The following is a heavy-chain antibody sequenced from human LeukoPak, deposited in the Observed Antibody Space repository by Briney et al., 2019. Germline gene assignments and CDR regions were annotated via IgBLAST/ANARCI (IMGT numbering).Heavy chain of an antibody. CDR1: GFTFSSDW. Sequence: GGSLRLSCAVSGFTFSSDWMIWVRQAPGKGLEWVANINPDGSEKNYVDSVRGRFTISRDNAKNSLYLQMNSLRPEDTALYYCAKSFSGSGSYYLPEFDYWGQGTLVTVSS. CDR3: AKSFSGSGSYYLPEFDY. J-gene: IGHJ4*02. CDR2: INPDGSEK. D-gene: IGHD3-10*01. V-gene: IGHV3-7*03.